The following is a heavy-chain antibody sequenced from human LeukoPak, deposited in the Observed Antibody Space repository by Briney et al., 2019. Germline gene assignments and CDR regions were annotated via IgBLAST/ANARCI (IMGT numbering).Heavy chain of an antibody. D-gene: IGHD5-12*01. V-gene: IGHV3-30*02. J-gene: IGHJ4*02. CDR2: IRYDGSNK. CDR1: GFTFSSYG. Sequence: GGSLRLSCAASGFTFSSYGMHWVRQAPGRGLEWVAFIRYDGSNKYYADSVKGRFTISRDNSKNTLYLQMNSLRAEDTAVYYCAKVPTPGRDIAPYYFDYWGQGTLVTVSS. CDR3: AKVPTPGRDIAPYYFDY.